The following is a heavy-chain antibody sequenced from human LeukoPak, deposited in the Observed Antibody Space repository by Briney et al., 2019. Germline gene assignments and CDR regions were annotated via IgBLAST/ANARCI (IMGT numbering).Heavy chain of an antibody. CDR2: IKQDGSEK. CDR3: ARMGYYYDSSGWEAY. J-gene: IGHJ4*02. D-gene: IGHD3-22*01. CDR1: GFTFSSYW. V-gene: IGHV3-7*01. Sequence: PGGSLRLSCAASGFTFSSYWMSWVRHAPAKGQECLANIKQDGSEKYYVDSVKGRFTISRDNAKNSLYLQMNSMRAEDTAVYYCARMGYYYDSSGWEAYWGQGTLVTVSS.